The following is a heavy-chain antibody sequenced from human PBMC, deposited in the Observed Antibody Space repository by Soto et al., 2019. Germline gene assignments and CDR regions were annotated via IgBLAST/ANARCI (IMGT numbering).Heavy chain of an antibody. J-gene: IGHJ3*02. Sequence: SQTVFLTCTVCGGSYSWSWIRQPPGKGLEWIGFIYNSGSTYYNSSLKSRVTISVDRSKNHFFLNLTSVTAADTAVYYCATYRKFFQIWGQGTKVTVSS. V-gene: IGHV4-30-2*01. CDR2: IYNSGST. CDR1: GGSYS. CDR3: ATYRKFFQI.